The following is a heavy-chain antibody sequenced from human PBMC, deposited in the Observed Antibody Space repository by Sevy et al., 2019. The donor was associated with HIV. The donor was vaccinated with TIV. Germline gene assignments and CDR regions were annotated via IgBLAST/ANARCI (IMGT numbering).Heavy chain of an antibody. CDR3: TTETKFRSCSGGSCYIRVDAFDI. Sequence: GGSLRLSCAASGFTFSNAWMSWVRQAPGKGLEWVGRIKSKTDGGTTDYAAPVKGRFTISRDDSKNTLYLQMNSLKTEDTAVYYCTTETKFRSCSGGSCYIRVDAFDIWGQGTMVTVSS. CDR2: IKSKTDGGTT. CDR1: GFTFSNAW. D-gene: IGHD2-15*01. V-gene: IGHV3-15*01. J-gene: IGHJ3*02.